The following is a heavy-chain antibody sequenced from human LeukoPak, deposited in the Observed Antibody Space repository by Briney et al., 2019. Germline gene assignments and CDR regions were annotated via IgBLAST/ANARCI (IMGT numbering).Heavy chain of an antibody. V-gene: IGHV4-30-2*01. CDR1: GGSISSGGYY. CDR3: ARGQSTLYTCGGDCFDAFDI. D-gene: IGHD2-21*02. J-gene: IGHJ3*02. CDR2: IYHSGST. Sequence: SETLSLTCTVSGGSISSGGYYWSWIRQPPGKGLEWIGYIYHSGSTYYNPSLKSRVTISVDRSKNQFSLKLSSVTAADTAVYYCARGQSTLYTCGGDCFDAFDIWGQGTIVTVSS.